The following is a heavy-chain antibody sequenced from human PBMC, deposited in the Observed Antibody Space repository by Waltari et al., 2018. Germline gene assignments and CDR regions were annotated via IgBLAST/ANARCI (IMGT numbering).Heavy chain of an antibody. CDR2: IYTSGST. CDR1: GGSLSSGSYY. Sequence: QVQLQESGPGLVKPSQTLSLTCTVSGGSLSSGSYYWSWIRQPAGKGLEWIGRIYTSGSTNYNPSLKSRVTISVDTSKNQFSLKLSSVTAADTAVYYCARGGASSWYVPSSAWFDPWGQGTLVTVSS. CDR3: ARGGASSWYVPSSAWFDP. V-gene: IGHV4-61*02. J-gene: IGHJ5*02. D-gene: IGHD6-13*01.